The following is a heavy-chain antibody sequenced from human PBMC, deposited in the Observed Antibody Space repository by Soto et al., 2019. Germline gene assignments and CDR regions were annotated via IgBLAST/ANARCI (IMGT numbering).Heavy chain of an antibody. D-gene: IGHD3-10*01. V-gene: IGHV4-34*02. CDR2: INHTGTT. Sequence: QVQLQQWGAGLLKPSETLSLTCAVYGGPLSGFYWSWIRQPPGKGLEWIGKINHTGTTNYNPSLKSRVTISVDTSKSQFSLRLSSVTAADTAMYYCARLPSGAFWGPGTPVTVSS. CDR1: GGPLSGFY. CDR3: ARLPSGAF. J-gene: IGHJ1*01.